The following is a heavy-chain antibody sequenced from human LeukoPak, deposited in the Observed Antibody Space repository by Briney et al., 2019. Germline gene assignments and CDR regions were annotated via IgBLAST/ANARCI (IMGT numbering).Heavy chain of an antibody. V-gene: IGHV1-8*03. CDR1: GYTFTSYD. CDR2: MNPNSGNT. D-gene: IGHD3-22*01. Sequence: ASVKVSCKASGYTFTSYDINWVRQAPGQGVEWMGWMNPNSGNTGYAQKFQGRVTITRNTSISTAYMELSSLRSEDTAVYYCARRSISSGGSFDYWGQGTLVTVSS. CDR3: ARRSISSGGSFDY. J-gene: IGHJ4*02.